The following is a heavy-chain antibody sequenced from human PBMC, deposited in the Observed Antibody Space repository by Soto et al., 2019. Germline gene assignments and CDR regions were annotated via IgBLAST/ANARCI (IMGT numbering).Heavy chain of an antibody. CDR1: GFTFSSYS. V-gene: IGHV3-21*01. CDR3: ARVGERGYSGYDSPRGIDY. D-gene: IGHD5-12*01. J-gene: IGHJ4*02. CDR2: ISSSSSYI. Sequence: GGSLRLSCAASGFTFSSYSMNWVRQAPGKGLEWVSSISSSSSYIYYADSVKGRFTISRDNAKNSLYLQMNSLRAEDTAVYYCARVGERGYSGYDSPRGIDYWGQGTLVTVSS.